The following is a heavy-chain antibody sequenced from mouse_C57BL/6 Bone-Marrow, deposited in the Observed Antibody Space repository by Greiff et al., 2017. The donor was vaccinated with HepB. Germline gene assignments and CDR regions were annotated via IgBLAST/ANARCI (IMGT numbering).Heavy chain of an antibody. CDR1: GYSITSGYY. CDR2: ISYDGSN. Sequence: EVKLVESGPGLVKPSQSLSLTCSVTGYSITSGYYWNWIRQFPGNKLEWMGYISYDGSNNYNPSLKNRISITRDTSKNQFFLKLNSVTTEDTATYYCASPDGSTSWFAYWGQGTLVTVSA. J-gene: IGHJ3*01. D-gene: IGHD1-1*01. V-gene: IGHV3-6*01. CDR3: ASPDGSTSWFAY.